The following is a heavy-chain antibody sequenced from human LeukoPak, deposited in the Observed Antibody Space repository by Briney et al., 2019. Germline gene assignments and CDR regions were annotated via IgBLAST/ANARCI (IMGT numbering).Heavy chain of an antibody. V-gene: IGHV1-69*05. D-gene: IGHD3-10*01. CDR3: ARDRVVRGIYKRTFDY. CDR1: GGTFSSYA. Sequence: GASVKVSCKASGGTFSSYAISWVRQAPGQGLEWMGGIIPIFGTANYAQKFQGRVTITTDESTSTAYMELRSLRSDDTAVYYCARDRVVRGIYKRTFDYWGQGTLVTVSS. J-gene: IGHJ4*02. CDR2: IIPIFGTA.